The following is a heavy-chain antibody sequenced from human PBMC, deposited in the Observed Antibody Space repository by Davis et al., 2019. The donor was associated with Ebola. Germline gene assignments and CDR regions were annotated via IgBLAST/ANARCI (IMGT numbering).Heavy chain of an antibody. CDR3: ARVGGIVGATYYFDY. Sequence: SVKVSCKASGGTFSSYAISWVRQAPGQGLEWMGGIIPIFGTANYAQKFQGRVTITADKSTSTAYMELSSLRSEDTAVYYCARVGGIVGATYYFDYWGQGTLVTVSS. D-gene: IGHD1-26*01. V-gene: IGHV1-69*06. CDR1: GGTFSSYA. J-gene: IGHJ4*02. CDR2: IIPIFGTA.